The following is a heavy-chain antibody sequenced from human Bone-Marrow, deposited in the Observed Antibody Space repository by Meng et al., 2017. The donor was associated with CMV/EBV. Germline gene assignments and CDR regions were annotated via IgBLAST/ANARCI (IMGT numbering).Heavy chain of an antibody. CDR2: ISSSGSTI. D-gene: IGHD4-17*01. CDR1: GFTFRNFA. CDR3: AGVERDDYGGYADY. J-gene: IGHJ4*02. V-gene: IGHV3-48*03. Sequence: GGSLRLSCAASGFTFRNFAIYWVRQAPGKGLEWVSYISSSGSTIYYADSVKGRFTISRDNAKISLYLQMNSLRAEDTSVYYCAGVERDDYGGYADYWGQGTLVTVSS.